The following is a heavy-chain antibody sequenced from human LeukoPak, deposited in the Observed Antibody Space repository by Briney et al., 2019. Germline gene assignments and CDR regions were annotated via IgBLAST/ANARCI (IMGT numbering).Heavy chain of an antibody. CDR1: GFTFSSYW. CDR2: INGDGTST. D-gene: IGHD5-12*01. V-gene: IGHV3-74*01. J-gene: IGHJ4*02. CDR3: AVKGGYNDWDAPFDY. Sequence: GGSLRLSCAASGFTFSSYWMHWVRQAPGKGLMWVARINGDGTSTTYADSVKGRFTISRDNGKKALYLQMNSLGAEDTAVYYCAVKGGYNDWDAPFDYWGQGTLVTVSS.